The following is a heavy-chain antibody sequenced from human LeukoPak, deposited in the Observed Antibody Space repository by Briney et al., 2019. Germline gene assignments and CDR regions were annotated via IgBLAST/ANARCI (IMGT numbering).Heavy chain of an antibody. V-gene: IGHV3-21*01. CDR2: ISSGSSAI. CDR3: ARGHTAVTRHFDF. Sequence: PGGSLRLSCAASGFTFSSDSMTWVRQAPGKGLEWVSIISSGSSAIFSADALKGRFTISRDDAKNLLYLDMNSLRAEDTAVYYCARGHTAVTRHFDFWGQGTLVTVSS. D-gene: IGHD4-17*01. J-gene: IGHJ4*02. CDR1: GFTFSSDS.